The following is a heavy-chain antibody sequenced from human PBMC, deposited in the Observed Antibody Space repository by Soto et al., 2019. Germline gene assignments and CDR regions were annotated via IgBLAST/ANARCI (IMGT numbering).Heavy chain of an antibody. D-gene: IGHD2-2*01. CDR3: TKDEGYCINISCNDAFDY. CDR1: GFTFVDYA. CDR2: IIWDGGYM. Sequence: EVQLVESGGGLVQPGRSLRLSCAASGFTFVDYAMHWVRPAPGQGLEWVSGIIWDGGYMGYADTVKGRFTISRDNAKKSLYLQINCLRVEDTALYDCTKDEGYCINISCNDAFDYWGQGTMFTVS. V-gene: IGHV3-9*01. J-gene: IGHJ3*01.